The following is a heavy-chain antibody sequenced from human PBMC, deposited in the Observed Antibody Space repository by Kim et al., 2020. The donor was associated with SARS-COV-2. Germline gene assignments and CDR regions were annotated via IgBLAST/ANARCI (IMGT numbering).Heavy chain of an antibody. J-gene: IGHJ3*02. CDR1: GGSFSGYY. CDR2: INHSGST. V-gene: IGHV4-34*01. D-gene: IGHD3-16*02. CDR3: ARGPIGALWGSYRGTGPRRPGHAFDI. Sequence: SETLSLTCAVYGGSFSGYYWSWIRQPPGKGLEWIGEINHSGSTNYNPSLKSRVTISVDTSKNQFSLKLSSVTAADTAVYYCARGPIGALWGSYRGTGPRRPGHAFDIWGQGTMVTVSS.